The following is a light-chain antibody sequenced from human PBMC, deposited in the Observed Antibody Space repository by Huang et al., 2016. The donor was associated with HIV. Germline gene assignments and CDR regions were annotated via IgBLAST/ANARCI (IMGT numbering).Light chain of an antibody. CDR3: QLYGSYT. Sequence: IALTQSPGTLSLSPGVGATLSCRASESITSSYLAWYQQKPGQAPRLLIYGASSRAIGIPDRFSGSGSGTDFALTISRLEPEDFAVYYCQLYGSYTFGQGTRVE. CDR1: ESITSSY. J-gene: IGKJ2*01. CDR2: GAS. V-gene: IGKV3-20*01.